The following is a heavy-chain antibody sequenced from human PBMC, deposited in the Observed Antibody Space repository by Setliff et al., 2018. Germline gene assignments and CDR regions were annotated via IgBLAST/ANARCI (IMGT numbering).Heavy chain of an antibody. V-gene: IGHV4-61*05. D-gene: IGHD6-6*01. J-gene: IGHJ4*02. CDR1: DGSMTSGSYY. CDR3: ARGRNVAARLLDS. Sequence: PSETLSLTCSVSDGSMTSGSYYWGWIRQPPGKGLEWIGEINHSGSSNYNPSLKSRVTISIDTSNNQFSLKVTSVTAADTGIYYCARGRNVAARLLDSWGQGARVAASS. CDR2: INHSGSS.